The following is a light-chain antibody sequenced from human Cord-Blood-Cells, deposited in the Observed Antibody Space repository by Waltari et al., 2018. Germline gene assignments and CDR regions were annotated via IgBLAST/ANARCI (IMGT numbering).Light chain of an antibody. V-gene: IGLV2-23*01. CDR3: CSYAGSSPWV. CDR2: EGS. Sequence: QPALTQPASVPGSPGQPITIYCTGTTSDVGSYNLVSWYQQHPGKAPKLMIYEGSKRPSGVLIRVAGSKAGNTASLTISGLQAEDEADYYCCSYAGSSPWVFGGGTKLTVL. J-gene: IGLJ3*02. CDR1: TSDVGSYNL.